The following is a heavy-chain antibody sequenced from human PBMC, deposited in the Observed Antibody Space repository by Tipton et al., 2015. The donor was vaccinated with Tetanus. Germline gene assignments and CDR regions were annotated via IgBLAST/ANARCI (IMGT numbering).Heavy chain of an antibody. CDR3: ARGSSSSDTDWYFDL. Sequence: GLVKPSETLSLTCTVSGGSISSYYWSWIRQPAGKGLEWIGRIYTSGSTNYNPSLKSRVTMSVDTPKNQFSLKLSSVTAADTAVYYCARGSSSSDTDWYFDLWGRGTLVTVSS. D-gene: IGHD6-6*01. CDR2: IYTSGST. V-gene: IGHV4-4*07. CDR1: GGSISSYY. J-gene: IGHJ2*01.